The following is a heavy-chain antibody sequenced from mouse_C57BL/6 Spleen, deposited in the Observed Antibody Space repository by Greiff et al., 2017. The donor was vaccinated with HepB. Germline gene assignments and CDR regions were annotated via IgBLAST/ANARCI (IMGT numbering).Heavy chain of an antibody. CDR2: IYPRSGNT. Sequence: VQLQQSGAELARPGASVKLSCTASGYTFTSYGISWVKQSTGQGLEWIGEIYPRSGNTYYNEKFKGKATLTADKSSSTPYMELRSLTSEDAAVYFCARRGGSRHVDDWGEGTTVTASS. CDR1: GYTFTSYG. D-gene: IGHD1-1*01. V-gene: IGHV1-81*01. J-gene: IGHJ2*01. CDR3: ARRGGSRHVDD.